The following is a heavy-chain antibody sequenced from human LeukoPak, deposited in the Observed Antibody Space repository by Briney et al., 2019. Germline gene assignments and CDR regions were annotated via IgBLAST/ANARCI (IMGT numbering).Heavy chain of an antibody. D-gene: IGHD3-3*01. CDR3: ARGGRFFEY. CDR2: INSDGSST. Sequence: GGSLRLSCAASGFTFSNYWMYWVRQTPGKGLVWVSRINSDGSSTSYADSVKGRFTISRDNAKNTLYLQMNSLRAEDTALYYCARGGRFFEYWGQGTLVPVSS. J-gene: IGHJ4*02. V-gene: IGHV3-74*01. CDR1: GFTFSNYW.